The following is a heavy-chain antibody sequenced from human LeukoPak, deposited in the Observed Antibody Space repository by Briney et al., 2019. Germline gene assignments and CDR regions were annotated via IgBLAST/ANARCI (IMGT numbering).Heavy chain of an antibody. CDR1: GGTFSNYA. V-gene: IGHV1-69*13. Sequence: SVKVSCKASGGTFSNYAINWVRQAPGQGLEWMGGITPIFGTANYAQRFQGRVTITADESTSTAYMELSSLRSEDTAVYYCARWAGYCSITNCYTAFDFWGQGTLVTVSS. J-gene: IGHJ4*02. CDR2: ITPIFGTA. D-gene: IGHD2-2*02. CDR3: ARWAGYCSITNCYTAFDF.